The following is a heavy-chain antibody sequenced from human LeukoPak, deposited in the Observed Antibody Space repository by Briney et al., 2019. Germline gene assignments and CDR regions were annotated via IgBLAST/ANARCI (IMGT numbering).Heavy chain of an antibody. D-gene: IGHD5-18*01. CDR2: IYSSGST. J-gene: IGHJ6*02. CDR1: GFIFSNYG. Sequence: GGSLRLSCVASGFIFSNYGMHWVRQAPGKGLEWVSVIYSSGSTYYADSVKGRFTISRDNSKNTLYLQMNSLRAEDTAVYYCARENTAMATAHTKHGMDVWGQGTTVTVSS. V-gene: IGHV3-66*01. CDR3: ARENTAMATAHTKHGMDV.